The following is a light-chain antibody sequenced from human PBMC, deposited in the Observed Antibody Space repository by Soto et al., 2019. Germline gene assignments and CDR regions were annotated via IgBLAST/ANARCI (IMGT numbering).Light chain of an antibody. CDR3: SSYASSTIVV. J-gene: IGLJ2*01. V-gene: IGLV2-14*01. CDR2: DVS. Sequence: QSALTQPASVSGSPGQSITISCSGTSSDIGGYNYVSWYQQHPGKAPRLIIADVSNRPSGVSNRFSASKSGNTASLTISGLQAEDEADYYWSSYASSTIVVFGGGTKVTVL. CDR1: SSDIGGYNY.